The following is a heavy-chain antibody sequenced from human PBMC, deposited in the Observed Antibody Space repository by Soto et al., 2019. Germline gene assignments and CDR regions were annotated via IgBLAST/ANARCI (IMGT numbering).Heavy chain of an antibody. J-gene: IGHJ3*02. CDR3: ARDRGDYYDSSGYYSDAFDI. CDR1: GGSIRSDS. CDR2: IYYSGST. Sequence: SETLSLTCTVSGGSIRSDSLNWIRQPPGTGLERIGYIYYSGSTYYNPSLKSRVTISVDTSKNQFSLKLSSVTAADTAVYYCARDRGDYYDSSGYYSDAFDIWGQGTMVTVSS. V-gene: IGHV4-59*06. D-gene: IGHD3-22*01.